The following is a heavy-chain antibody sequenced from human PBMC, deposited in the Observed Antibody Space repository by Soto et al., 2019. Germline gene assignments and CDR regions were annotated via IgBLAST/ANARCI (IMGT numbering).Heavy chain of an antibody. CDR2: ISSSSSYI. Sequence: VGSLRLSCAASGFTFSSYSMNWVRQAPGKGLEWVSSISSSSSYIYYADSVKGRFTISRDNAKNSLYLQMNSLRAEDTAVYYCAREGGYCSSTSCRTLYYYYGMDVWGQGTTVTVSS. D-gene: IGHD2-2*01. CDR3: AREGGYCSSTSCRTLYYYYGMDV. J-gene: IGHJ6*02. CDR1: GFTFSSYS. V-gene: IGHV3-21*01.